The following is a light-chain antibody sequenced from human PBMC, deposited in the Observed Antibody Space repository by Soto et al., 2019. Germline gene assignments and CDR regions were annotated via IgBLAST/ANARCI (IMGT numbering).Light chain of an antibody. CDR3: SSYTTSNTRQIV. V-gene: IGLV2-14*03. CDR1: SSDVVGYTY. CDR2: DVS. J-gene: IGLJ1*01. Sequence: QSVLTQPASVSGSPGQSITISCPGTSSDVVGYTYASWYQQHPGKAPKFMIYDVSNRPSGVSNRFSGSKSGNTASLTISGLQAEDEADYYCSSYTTSNTRQIVFGTGTKVTVL.